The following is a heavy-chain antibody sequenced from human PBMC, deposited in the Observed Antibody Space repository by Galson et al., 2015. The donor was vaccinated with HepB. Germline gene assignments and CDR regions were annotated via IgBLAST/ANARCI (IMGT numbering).Heavy chain of an antibody. Sequence: SLRLSCAASGFSFSIYDMHWVRQVAGKGLEWVSAVSPSGNPYYADSVKGRFTISRDNARNSVFLQMNNLRAGDTALYYCGREIRTPTGVWDGMDVWGQGTTVTVSS. V-gene: IGHV3-13*05. CDR2: VSPSGNP. CDR1: GFSFSIYD. J-gene: IGHJ6*02. D-gene: IGHD2-8*01. CDR3: GREIRTPTGVWDGMDV.